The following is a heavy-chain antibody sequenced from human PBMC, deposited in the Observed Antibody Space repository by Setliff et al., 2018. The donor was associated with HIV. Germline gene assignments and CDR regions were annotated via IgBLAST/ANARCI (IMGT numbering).Heavy chain of an antibody. CDR1: GGSISSSSYY. J-gene: IGHJ4*02. CDR2: IYTSGIT. V-gene: IGHV4-61*01. Sequence: SETLSLTCTVSGGSISSSSYYWSWIRQSPRTRLEWIGYIYTSGITNYNPSLKSRVTMSVDTSKNQFSLKLSSVTAADTAVYYCARDYSGWYYFDCWGQGTLVTVSS. D-gene: IGHD6-19*01. CDR3: ARDYSGWYYFDC.